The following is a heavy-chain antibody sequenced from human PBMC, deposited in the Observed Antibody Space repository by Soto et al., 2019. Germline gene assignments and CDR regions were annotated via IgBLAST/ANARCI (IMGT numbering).Heavy chain of an antibody. J-gene: IGHJ4*02. Sequence: GGSLRLSCAASGFTFSSYGMHWVRQAPGKGLEWVAVIWYDGSNKYYADSVKGRFTISRDNSKNTLYLQMNSLRAEDTAVYYCAREGKDSGSYGESGSFDYWGQGTLVTVSS. D-gene: IGHD1-26*01. V-gene: IGHV3-33*01. CDR1: GFTFSSYG. CDR3: AREGKDSGSYGESGSFDY. CDR2: IWYDGSNK.